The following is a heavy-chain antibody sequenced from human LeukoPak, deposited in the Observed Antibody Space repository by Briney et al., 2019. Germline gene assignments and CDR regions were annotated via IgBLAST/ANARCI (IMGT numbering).Heavy chain of an antibody. CDR3: ARRGGGNYPYYFDY. V-gene: IGHV4-34*01. CDR1: DESFSGYLSDSY. Sequence: PSETLSLTCAIYDESFSGYLSDSYWSWVRRPPGKGLEWIGEIDRHGNTNYSPSLKSRVTISIQPSKSKFSLNLNSVTDADTAVYYCARRGGGNYPYYFDYWGRGTPVTVSS. D-gene: IGHD3-16*01. CDR2: IDRHGNT. J-gene: IGHJ4*02.